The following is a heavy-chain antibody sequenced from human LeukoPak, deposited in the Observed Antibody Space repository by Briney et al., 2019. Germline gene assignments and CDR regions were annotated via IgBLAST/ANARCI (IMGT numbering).Heavy chain of an antibody. Sequence: SETLSLTCTVSGGSISISYWSWIRQPPGKGLEWIGYIYYSGSTNYNPSLKSRVTISVDTSKNQFSLKLSSVTAADTAVYYCARGGVEMATHYYHYFHYWGQGTLVTVSS. J-gene: IGHJ4*02. CDR1: GGSISISY. D-gene: IGHD5-24*01. CDR3: ARGGVEMATHYYHYFHY. CDR2: IYYSGST. V-gene: IGHV4-59*01.